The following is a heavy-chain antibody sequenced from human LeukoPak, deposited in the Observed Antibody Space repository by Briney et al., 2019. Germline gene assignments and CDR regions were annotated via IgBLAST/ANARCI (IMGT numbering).Heavy chain of an antibody. V-gene: IGHV1-2*02. Sequence: GASVKVSCKTSGYTFSDYYIHWIRQAPGQGLEWVGWINPNSGDTDYAQKFQGRVTVTRDTSISTAYMELGRLRSEDTAVYYCARGHVVVAATVDYWGQGTLITVSS. D-gene: IGHD2-15*01. CDR2: INPNSGDT. J-gene: IGHJ4*02. CDR1: GYTFSDYY. CDR3: ARGHVVVAATVDY.